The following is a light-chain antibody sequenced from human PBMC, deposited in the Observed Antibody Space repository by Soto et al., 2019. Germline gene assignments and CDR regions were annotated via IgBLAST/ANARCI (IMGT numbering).Light chain of an antibody. V-gene: IGLV2-14*01. CDR2: DVS. CDR3: SSYTTTSPLYV. CDR1: SSDVGGYNY. Sequence: QSALTQPASVSGSPGQSITISCTGTSSDVGGYNYVSWYQQHPGKAPKLMIYDVSNRPSGVTNRFSGSKSGNTASLAISGLHAEDEADYYCSSYTTTSPLYVFGTGTKLTVL. J-gene: IGLJ1*01.